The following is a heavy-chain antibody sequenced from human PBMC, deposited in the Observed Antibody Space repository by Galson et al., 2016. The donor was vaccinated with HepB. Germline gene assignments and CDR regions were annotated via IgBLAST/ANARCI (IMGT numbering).Heavy chain of an antibody. Sequence: SLRLSCAASGFTFTDSYMSWIRQAPGKGLEWVSYISISGTTIDYADSVKGRFTISRDNAKSSLYLQLNSLRAEDTAVYYCARILYYTDSSGYYHQSKYYFDYWGQGTLVTVAS. J-gene: IGHJ4*02. CDR1: GFTFTDSY. V-gene: IGHV3-11*01. CDR2: ISISGTTI. CDR3: ARILYYTDSSGYYHQSKYYFDY. D-gene: IGHD3-22*01.